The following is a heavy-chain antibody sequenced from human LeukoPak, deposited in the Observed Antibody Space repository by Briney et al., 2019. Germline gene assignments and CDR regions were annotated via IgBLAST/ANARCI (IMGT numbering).Heavy chain of an antibody. CDR3: ARDRAWNYFDY. CDR1: GFTFSNYA. J-gene: IGHJ4*02. Sequence: GGSLRLSCAASGFTFSNYAMSWVRQAPGKGLEWVSSISGNGGSTYYADPVKGRFTISRDNSKNTLYLQMDSLRAEDTAVYYCARDRAWNYFDYWGQGTLVTVSS. D-gene: IGHD3-3*01. CDR2: ISGNGGST. V-gene: IGHV3-23*01.